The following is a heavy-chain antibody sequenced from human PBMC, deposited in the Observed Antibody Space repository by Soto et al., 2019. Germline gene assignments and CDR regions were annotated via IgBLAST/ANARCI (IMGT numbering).Heavy chain of an antibody. V-gene: IGHV4-59*08. CDR3: ARHEGRGNSGYLVY. J-gene: IGHJ4*02. CDR2: IYYSGST. Sequence: SETLSLTCTVSGGSISSYYWSWIRQPPGKGLEWIGYIYYSGSTNYNPSLKSRVTISVDTSKNQFSLELSSVTAADTAVYYCARHEGRGNSGYLVYWGQGTLVTVSS. CDR1: GGSISSYY. D-gene: IGHD5-12*01.